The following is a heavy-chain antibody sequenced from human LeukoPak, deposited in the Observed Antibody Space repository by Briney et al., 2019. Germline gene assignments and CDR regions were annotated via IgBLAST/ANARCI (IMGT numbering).Heavy chain of an antibody. CDR2: IYYSGST. CDR1: GGSISNYY. Sequence: PSDTLSLTCTVSGGSISNYYWSWIRQPPGEGLEWIGYIYYSGSTNYNPSRKSRVTISIDTSKDQFPLNLTSAPAIHTNVHYGAGGGVWGITAYSNYLFDYWGQGTLVTVSS. V-gene: IGHV4-59*07. D-gene: IGHD4-11*01. J-gene: IGHJ4*02. CDR3: AGGGVWGITAYSNYLFDY.